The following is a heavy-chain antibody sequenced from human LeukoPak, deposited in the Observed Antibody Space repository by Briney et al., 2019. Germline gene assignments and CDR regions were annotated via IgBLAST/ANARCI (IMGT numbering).Heavy chain of an antibody. CDR3: ARGEEHYDFWSGYLDY. D-gene: IGHD3-3*01. V-gene: IGHV4-30-2*01. CDR2: IYHSGST. Sequence: SQTLSLTCTVSGGSISSGGYYWSWMRQPPGKGLEWIGYIYHSGSTYYNPSLKSRVTISVDRSKNQFSLKLSSVTAADTAVYYCARGEEHYDFWSGYLDYWGQGTLVTVSS. J-gene: IGHJ4*02. CDR1: GGSISSGGYY.